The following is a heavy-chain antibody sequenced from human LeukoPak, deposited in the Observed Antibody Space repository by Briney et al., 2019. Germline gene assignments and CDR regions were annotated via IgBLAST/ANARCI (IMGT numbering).Heavy chain of an antibody. Sequence: GGSLRLPCAASGFTFSNERMHWVRQAPGKGLLWVSHINNDGTNPTYADSVMGRFTISRDNAKNTLYLHMYSLRAEDTGVYFCAKSDPPLPYWGQGTLVTVSS. CDR3: AKSDPPLPY. CDR1: GFTFSNER. V-gene: IGHV3-74*01. CDR2: INNDGTNP. J-gene: IGHJ4*02.